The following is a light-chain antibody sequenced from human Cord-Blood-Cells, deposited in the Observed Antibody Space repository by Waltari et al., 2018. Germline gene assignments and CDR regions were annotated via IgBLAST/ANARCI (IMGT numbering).Light chain of an antibody. CDR2: DAS. CDR1: KSVSIY. Sequence: EIVLTQSPATLSLAQGERATLSCRASKSVSIYLAWYQQKPGQTPRLLIYDASNRATGIPARFSVSGCGTDFTLTISSLEPEDFEVYYCQQRSNWPPYTFGQGTKLEIK. CDR3: QQRSNWPPYT. J-gene: IGKJ2*01. V-gene: IGKV3-11*01.